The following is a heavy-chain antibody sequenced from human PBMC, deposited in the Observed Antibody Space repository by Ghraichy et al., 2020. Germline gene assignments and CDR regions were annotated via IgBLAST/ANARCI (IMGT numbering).Heavy chain of an antibody. CDR1: GFTFDDYA. CDR3: AKDLFSTSGYSYDVGYYYGMDV. V-gene: IGHV3-9*01. J-gene: IGHJ6*02. Sequence: GGSLRLSCAASGFTFDDYAMHWVRQAPGKGLEWVSGISWNSGSIGYADSVKGRFTISRDNAKNSLYLQMNSLRAEDTALYYCAKDLFSTSGYSYDVGYYYGMDVWGQGTTVTVSS. CDR2: ISWNSGSI. D-gene: IGHD5-18*01.